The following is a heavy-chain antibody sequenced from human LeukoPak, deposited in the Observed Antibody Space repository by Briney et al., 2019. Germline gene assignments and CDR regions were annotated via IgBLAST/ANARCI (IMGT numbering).Heavy chain of an antibody. CDR2: IYYSGST. V-gene: IGHV4-59*12. Sequence: SETLSLTCTVSGGSISSYYWGWIRQPPGKGLEWIGYIYYSGSTYYNPSLKSRVTISVDTSKNQFSLKLSSVTAADTAVYYCATSTYYYDSSGPPLYYYYGMDVWGQGTTVTVSS. D-gene: IGHD3-22*01. CDR1: GGSISSYY. CDR3: ATSTYYYDSSGPPLYYYYGMDV. J-gene: IGHJ6*02.